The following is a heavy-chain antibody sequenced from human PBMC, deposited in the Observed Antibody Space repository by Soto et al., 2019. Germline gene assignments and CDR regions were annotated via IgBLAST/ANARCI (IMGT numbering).Heavy chain of an antibody. CDR1: GGTFSSYA. D-gene: IGHD6-6*01. Sequence: QVQLVQSGAEVKKPGSSVKVSCKASGGTFSSYAISWVRQAPGQGLEWMGGIIPIFGTANYAQKFQGRVTITADESTRTAYMELSSLRSEDTAVYYCASRGEEYSSSGTLYYYGMDVWGQGTTVTVSS. V-gene: IGHV1-69*01. CDR2: IIPIFGTA. J-gene: IGHJ6*02. CDR3: ASRGEEYSSSGTLYYYGMDV.